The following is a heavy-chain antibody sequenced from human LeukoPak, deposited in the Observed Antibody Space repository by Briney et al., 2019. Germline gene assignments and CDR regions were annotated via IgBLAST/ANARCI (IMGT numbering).Heavy chain of an antibody. V-gene: IGHV4-4*02. CDR2: VHLDGRT. D-gene: IGHD3-3*01. CDR1: GFTFSSYTM. CDR3: AREGGFYRPLDY. J-gene: IGHJ4*02. Sequence: GSLRLSCSASGFTFSSYTMHWVRQPPGKGLEWIGEVHLDGRTNYNPSLKSRLIMSVDLPENHISLKLTSVTAADTAVYYCAREGGFYRPLDYSGQGTLVTVSS.